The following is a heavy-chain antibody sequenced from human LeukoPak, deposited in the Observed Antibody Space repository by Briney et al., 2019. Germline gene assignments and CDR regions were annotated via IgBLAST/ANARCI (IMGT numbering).Heavy chain of an antibody. Sequence: AGGSLRLSCAASGFTFDDYAMHWVRQVPGKGLEWVSFISWDGGSTYYADSVKGRFTISRDNSKNSLYLQMNSLRAEDTALYYCAKGTLGDYRAGPDYWGRGTLVTVS. J-gene: IGHJ4*02. CDR3: AKGTLGDYRAGPDY. CDR1: GFTFDDYA. CDR2: ISWDGGST. D-gene: IGHD4-17*01. V-gene: IGHV3-43D*03.